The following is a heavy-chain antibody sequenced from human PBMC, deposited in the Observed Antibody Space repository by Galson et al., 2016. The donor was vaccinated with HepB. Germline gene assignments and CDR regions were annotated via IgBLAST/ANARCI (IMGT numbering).Heavy chain of an antibody. CDR3: VRVRATLTHDAFDI. CDR1: GFTFTSYA. V-gene: IGHV3-23*01. Sequence: SLRLSCAASGFTFTSYAMSWVRQAPGKGMEWVSLISGSGSSTYYADSVKGAFTFSRDNSKNTLDLQMSSLRAEDTAVYSCVRVRATLTHDAFDIWSQGTMVTVSS. D-gene: IGHD3-10*01. J-gene: IGHJ3*02. CDR2: ISGSGSST.